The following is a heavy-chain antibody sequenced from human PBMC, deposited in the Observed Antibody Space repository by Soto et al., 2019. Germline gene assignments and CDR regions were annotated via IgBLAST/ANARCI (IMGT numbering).Heavy chain of an antibody. CDR3: ARGRITIIVFDMWFDP. Sequence: SETLSLTCTVSGGSISSGGYYWSWIRQHPGKGLEWIGYIYYSGSTYYNPSLKSRVTISVDTSKNQFSLKLSSVTAADTAVYYCARGRITIIVFDMWFDPWGQGTLVTVSS. CDR1: GGSISSGGYY. CDR2: IYYSGST. D-gene: IGHD3-22*01. V-gene: IGHV4-31*03. J-gene: IGHJ5*02.